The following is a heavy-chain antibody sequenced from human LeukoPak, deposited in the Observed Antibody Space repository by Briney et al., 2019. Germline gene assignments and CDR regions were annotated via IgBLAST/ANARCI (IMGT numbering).Heavy chain of an antibody. V-gene: IGHV3-7*01. Sequence: PGGSLRLSCAASGFTFSSYWMSWVRQAPGKGLEWVANIKQDGSAKYYVDSVKGRFTISRDNAKNSLYLQMNTLRGDDTAVYYCASTSYSSSWYWDYWGQGTLVTVSS. J-gene: IGHJ4*02. CDR1: GFTFSSYW. D-gene: IGHD6-13*01. CDR3: ASTSYSSSWYWDY. CDR2: IKQDGSAK.